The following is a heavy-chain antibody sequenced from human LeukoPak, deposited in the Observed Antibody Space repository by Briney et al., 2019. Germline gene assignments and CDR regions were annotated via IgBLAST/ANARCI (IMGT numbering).Heavy chain of an antibody. J-gene: IGHJ3*02. CDR2: IYHSGST. V-gene: IGHV4-30-2*01. Sequence: SETLSLTCAVSGGSISSGGYSWSWIRQPPGKGLEWIGYIYHSGSTYYNPSLKSRVTISVDRSRNQFSLKLSSVTAADTAVYYCARTCIAARRANAFGIWGQGTMVTVSS. D-gene: IGHD6-6*01. CDR3: ARTCIAARRANAFGI. CDR1: GGSISSGGYS.